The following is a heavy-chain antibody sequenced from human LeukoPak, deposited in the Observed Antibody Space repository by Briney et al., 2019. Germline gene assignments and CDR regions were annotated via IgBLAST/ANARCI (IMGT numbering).Heavy chain of an antibody. J-gene: IGHJ4*02. CDR2: INPSGGST. Sequence: ASVKVSCTASGYTFTSYYMHWVRQAPGQGLEWMGIINPSGGSTSYAQKLQGRVTMTTDTSTSTAYMELRSLRPDDTAVYYCARDEYSGYVHFDYWGQGTLVTVSS. CDR1: GYTFTSYY. V-gene: IGHV1-46*01. D-gene: IGHD5-12*01. CDR3: ARDEYSGYVHFDY.